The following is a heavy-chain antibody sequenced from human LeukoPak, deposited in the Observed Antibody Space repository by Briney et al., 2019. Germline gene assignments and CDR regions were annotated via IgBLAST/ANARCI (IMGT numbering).Heavy chain of an antibody. V-gene: IGHV3-23*01. J-gene: IGHJ4*02. D-gene: IGHD3-22*01. CDR1: GITLSNYG. CDR2: ISGSGGGT. Sequence: GGSLRLSCAVSGITLSNYGMSWVRQAPGKGLEWVAGISGSGGGTTCADSVKGRFTISRDNPKNTLYLQMNSLRAEDTAVYFCAKRGVVIRVILVGFHKEAYYFDSWGQGALVTVSS. CDR3: AKRGVVIRVILVGFHKEAYYFDS.